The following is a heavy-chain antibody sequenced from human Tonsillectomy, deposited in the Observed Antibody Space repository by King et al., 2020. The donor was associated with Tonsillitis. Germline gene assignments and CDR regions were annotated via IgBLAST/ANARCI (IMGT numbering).Heavy chain of an antibody. Sequence: QLVQSGAEVKKPGSSVKVSCKASGGTFTNYAFTWVRQAPGQGLEWMGGIIPMFNTANYAQKFQGRVTMTADKSTSTAYMELRSLRSEDTAVYYCARDLPGSTILFVAFDIWGQGTMVTVSS. CDR1: GGTFTNYA. D-gene: IGHD3-3*01. CDR3: ARDLPGSTILFVAFDI. V-gene: IGHV1-69*14. J-gene: IGHJ3*02. CDR2: IIPMFNTA.